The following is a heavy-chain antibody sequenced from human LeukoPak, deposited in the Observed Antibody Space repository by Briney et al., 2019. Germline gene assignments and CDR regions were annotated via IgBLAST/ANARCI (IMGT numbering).Heavy chain of an antibody. J-gene: IGHJ4*02. V-gene: IGHV3-23*01. CDR1: GFTFSSYA. Sequence: GGSLRLSCAASGFTFSSYAMSWVRQAPGKGLEWVSAISGSGGSTYYADSVKGRFTISRDNSKNTLYLQMNGLRAGETAVYYCARGGVLAADYWGQGTLVTVSS. CDR3: ARGGVLAADY. D-gene: IGHD2-15*01. CDR2: ISGSGGST.